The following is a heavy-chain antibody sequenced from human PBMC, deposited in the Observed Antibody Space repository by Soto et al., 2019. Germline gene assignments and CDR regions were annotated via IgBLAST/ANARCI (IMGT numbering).Heavy chain of an antibody. CDR2: ISGSTGTT. CDR1: GFMFNHYA. CDR3: AKVIVLGASTLEY. Sequence: EQVLESGGGLVQPGGSLRLSCEASGFMFNHYAMAWVRQTPGKGLEWVSVISGSTGTTYYADSVKGRFTISRDNSNNTVYSRRNSLRVEDSALYSCAKVIVLGASTLEYWGPGTRVTVSS. V-gene: IGHV3-23*01. D-gene: IGHD6-6*01. J-gene: IGHJ4*02.